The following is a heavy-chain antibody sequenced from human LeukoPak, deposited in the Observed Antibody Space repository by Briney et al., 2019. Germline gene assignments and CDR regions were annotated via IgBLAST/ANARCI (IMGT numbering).Heavy chain of an antibody. V-gene: IGHV1-18*01. Sequence: ASVKVSCKASGYTSTGYGISWVRQAPGQGLEWMGWISAYNGNTNYAQKLQGRVTMTTDTSTSTAYMELRSLRSDDTAVYYCAREIVVVPAAERDYYYYGMDVWGQGTTVTVSS. CDR1: GYTSTGYG. D-gene: IGHD2-2*01. CDR2: ISAYNGNT. CDR3: AREIVVVPAAERDYYYYGMDV. J-gene: IGHJ6*02.